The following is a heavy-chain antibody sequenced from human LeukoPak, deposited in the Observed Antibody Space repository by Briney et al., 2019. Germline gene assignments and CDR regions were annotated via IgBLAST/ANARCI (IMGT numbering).Heavy chain of an antibody. CDR3: VRDYYYESSGTTFDF. CDR1: GFTFSSYA. V-gene: IGHV3-7*01. CDR2: IKEDGSEK. D-gene: IGHD3-22*01. J-gene: IGHJ4*02. Sequence: GGSLRLSCAASGFTFSSYAMSWVRQAPGKGLEWVANIKEDGSEKYYVDSVKGRLTISRDNAKNSLYLQMNSLRAEDTAAYYCVRDYYYESSGTTFDFWGQGTLVTVSS.